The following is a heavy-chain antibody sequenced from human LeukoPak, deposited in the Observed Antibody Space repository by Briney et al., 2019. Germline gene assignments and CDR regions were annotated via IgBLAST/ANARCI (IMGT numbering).Heavy chain of an antibody. V-gene: IGHV4-39*01. Sequence: KPSQTLSLTCTVSGGSISSINYYWGWIRQPPGKGLEWIGYIYYSGSTYYNPSLKSRVTISVDTSKSQFSLKMNSVTAADTAVYYCARLLRPYHYALDVWGQGTTVTVSS. CDR3: ARLLRPYHYALDV. CDR2: IYYSGST. J-gene: IGHJ6*02. CDR1: GGSISSINYY. D-gene: IGHD2/OR15-2a*01.